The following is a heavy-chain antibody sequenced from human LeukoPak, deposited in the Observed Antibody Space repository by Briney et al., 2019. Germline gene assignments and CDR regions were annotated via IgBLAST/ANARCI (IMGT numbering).Heavy chain of an antibody. CDR2: IRGSGGGT. CDR1: GFXFSSYA. CDR3: AKAGIGVVGYFDY. V-gene: IGHV3-23*01. J-gene: IGHJ4*02. Sequence: GGSLRLSCAASGFXFSSYAISWVRQAPGKGLEWLSTIRGSGGGTYYADSVKGRFTISRDNSKYTLYLQMNSLRDEDTALYYCAKAGIGVVGYFDYWGQGTLVTVSS. D-gene: IGHD6-19*01.